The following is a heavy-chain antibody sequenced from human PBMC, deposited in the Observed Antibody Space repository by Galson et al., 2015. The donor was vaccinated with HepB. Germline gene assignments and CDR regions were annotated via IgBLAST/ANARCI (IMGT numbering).Heavy chain of an antibody. V-gene: IGHV3-7*03. Sequence: SLRLSCAASGFTFSSYWMSWVRQAPGKGLEWVANIRQDGSEKYYVDSVKGRFTISRDNAKNSLYLQMNSLRAEDTAVYYCARDTYYYGSGSYYWGQGTLVTVSS. CDR2: IRQDGSEK. J-gene: IGHJ4*02. D-gene: IGHD3-10*01. CDR1: GFTFSSYW. CDR3: ARDTYYYGSGSYY.